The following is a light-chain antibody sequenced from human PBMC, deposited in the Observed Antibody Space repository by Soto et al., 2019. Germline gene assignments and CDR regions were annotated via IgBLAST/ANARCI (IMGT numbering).Light chain of an antibody. CDR3: QSYDSSLSAL. CDR2: GNS. V-gene: IGLV1-40*01. J-gene: IGLJ2*01. Sequence: QSVLTQPPSVSRAPGQRVTISCTGSSSNIGAGYDVHWYQQLPGTAPKLLIYGNSNRPSGVPDRFSGSKSGTSASLAITGLQAEDEAGYYCQSYDSSLSALFGGGTKLTVL. CDR1: SSNIGAGYD.